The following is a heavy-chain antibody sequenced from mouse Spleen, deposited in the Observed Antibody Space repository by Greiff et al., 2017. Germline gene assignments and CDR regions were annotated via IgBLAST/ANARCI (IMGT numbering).Heavy chain of an antibody. CDR2: ISSGGGNT. CDR1: GFTFSSYA. Sequence: EVKLVESGGGLVKLGGSLKLSCAASGFTFSSYAMSWVRQTPEKRLEWVATISSGGGNTYYPDSVKGRFTISRDNAKNTLYLQMSSLKSEDTAMYYCARQRGYGKNLYFDVWGAGTTVTVSS. V-gene: IGHV5-9*04. CDR3: ARQRGYGKNLYFDV. D-gene: IGHD2-10*02. J-gene: IGHJ1*01.